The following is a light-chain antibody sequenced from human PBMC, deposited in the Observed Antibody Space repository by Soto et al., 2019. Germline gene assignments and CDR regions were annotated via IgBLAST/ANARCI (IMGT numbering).Light chain of an antibody. Sequence: EIVLTQSPGTLSLSPGERATLSCRASQSVSSSLAWYQQKPGQAPRLLIYGASTRATGIPARFSGSGSGTEFTLTISRLQSEDFAVYYCQQYNNWPPWTFGQGTKVDIK. CDR2: GAS. CDR1: QSVSSS. V-gene: IGKV3-15*01. J-gene: IGKJ1*01. CDR3: QQYNNWPPWT.